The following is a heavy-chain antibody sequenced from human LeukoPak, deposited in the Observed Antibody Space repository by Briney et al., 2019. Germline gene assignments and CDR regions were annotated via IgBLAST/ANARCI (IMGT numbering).Heavy chain of an antibody. CDR1: GGSFSGYY. J-gene: IGHJ6*02. D-gene: IGHD6-13*01. V-gene: IGHV4-34*01. CDR3: ARGPYSSSWYYYYYGMDV. Sequence: TSETLSLTCAVYGGSFSGYYWSWIPQPPGKGLEWIGEINHSGSTNYNPSLKSRVTISVDTSKNQFSLKLSSVTAADTAVYYCARGPYSSSWYYYYYGMDVWGQGTTVTVSS. CDR2: INHSGST.